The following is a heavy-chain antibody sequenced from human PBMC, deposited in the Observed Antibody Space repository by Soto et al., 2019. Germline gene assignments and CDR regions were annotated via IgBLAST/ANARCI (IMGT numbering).Heavy chain of an antibody. V-gene: IGHV3-48*01. CDR3: ARFNFEVPGATS. J-gene: IGHJ4*02. CDR1: GFTFSTSA. D-gene: IGHD1-20*01. CDR2: ISSTGGTM. Sequence: PGGSLRLSCAASGFTFSTSAMNWARRAPGKGLEWISYISSTGGTMVYAASVRGRFTISRDNANNSLFLQMNTLRLEDTAVYYCARFNFEVPGATSWGQGGLVTVSS.